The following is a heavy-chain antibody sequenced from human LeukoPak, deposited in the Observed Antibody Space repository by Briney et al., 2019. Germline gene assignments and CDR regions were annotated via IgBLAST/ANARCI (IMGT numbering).Heavy chain of an antibody. CDR1: GFTFSTFA. D-gene: IGHD3/OR15-3a*01. Sequence: GGSLRLSCAASGFTFSTFAMIWVRQPPGKGLEWVSSIFPSGGEIHYADSVRGRFTISRDNSKSTLSLQMNSLRAEDTAVYYCAKYPTSRTSYYYYYMDVWGRGTTVTISS. CDR3: AKYPTSRTSYYYYYMDV. CDR2: IFPSGGEI. V-gene: IGHV3-23*01. J-gene: IGHJ6*03.